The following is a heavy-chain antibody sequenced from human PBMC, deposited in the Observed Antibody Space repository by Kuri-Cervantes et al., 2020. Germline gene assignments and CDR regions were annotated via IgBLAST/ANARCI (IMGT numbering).Heavy chain of an antibody. D-gene: IGHD1-1*01. CDR1: GGSISLYY. V-gene: IGHV4-34*01. CDR2: INHSGST. CDR3: ARAGFSFVRPYYYYMDV. Sequence: ESLKISCTVSGGSISLYYWSWIRQPAGKGLEWIGEINHSGSTKYNPSLKSRVTISVDTSKNQFSLRLSSVTAADTAVYYCARAGFSFVRPYYYYMDVWGKGTTVTVSS. J-gene: IGHJ6*03.